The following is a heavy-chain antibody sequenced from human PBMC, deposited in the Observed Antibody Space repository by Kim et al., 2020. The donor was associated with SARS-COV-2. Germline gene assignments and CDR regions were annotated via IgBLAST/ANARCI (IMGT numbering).Heavy chain of an antibody. CDR2: INHSGST. CDR1: GGSFSGYY. Sequence: SETLSLTCAAYGGSFSGYYRSWVRQPPGKGLEWIGEINHSGSTNYNPSLKSRVTISVDTSKNQFSLKLSSVTAADTAVYYCARGGGYDFWSGRRDGGRDYSGQGTLGTVSS. D-gene: IGHD3-3*01. J-gene: IGHJ4*02. V-gene: IGHV4-34*01. CDR3: ARGGGYDFWSGRRDGGRDY.